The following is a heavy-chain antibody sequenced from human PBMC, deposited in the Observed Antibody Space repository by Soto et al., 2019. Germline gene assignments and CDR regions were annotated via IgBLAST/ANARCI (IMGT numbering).Heavy chain of an antibody. CDR3: TADIPNISANYGMDV. V-gene: IGHV3-15*07. J-gene: IGHJ6*02. CDR1: GFIFSNTW. Sequence: PGGSLRLSCAASGFIFSNTWINWVRQAPGKGLEWVGRIKTKIEDGTTNYAAPVKGRFTVSGDDSKNTVYLHMNSLRTEDTAVYYCTADIPNISANYGMDVWGQGTTVTVSS. CDR2: IKTKIEDGTT. D-gene: IGHD6-25*01.